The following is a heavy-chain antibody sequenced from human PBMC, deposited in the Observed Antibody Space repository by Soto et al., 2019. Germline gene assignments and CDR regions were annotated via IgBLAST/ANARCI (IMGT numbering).Heavy chain of an antibody. V-gene: IGHV1-24*01. J-gene: IGHJ5*02. Sequence: ASVKVSCKVSGYTLTELSMHWVRQAPGKGLEWMGGFDPEDGETIYAQKFQGRVTMTEDTSTDTAYMELSSLRSEDTAVYYCATTLSKLELLWFDPWGQGTLVTVSS. CDR2: FDPEDGET. D-gene: IGHD1-7*01. CDR3: ATTLSKLELLWFDP. CDR1: GYTLTELS.